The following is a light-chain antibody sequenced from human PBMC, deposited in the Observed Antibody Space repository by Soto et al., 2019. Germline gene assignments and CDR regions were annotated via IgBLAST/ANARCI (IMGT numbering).Light chain of an antibody. Sequence: AIRMTQSPSSLSASTGDSVTITCRASQGISSYLAWYQQKPGKAPKLLIYAASTLQSGVPSRFSGSGSGTDFTLTISGLQSEDFATYYCQQYYSYPRTFGQGTKVDIK. V-gene: IGKV1-8*01. CDR1: QGISSY. CDR2: AAS. J-gene: IGKJ1*01. CDR3: QQYYSYPRT.